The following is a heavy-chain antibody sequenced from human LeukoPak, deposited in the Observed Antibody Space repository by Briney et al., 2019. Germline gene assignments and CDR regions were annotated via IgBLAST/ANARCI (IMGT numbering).Heavy chain of an antibody. CDR3: ARDLNLIVVVPAAHVFDY. CDR2: ISGYNGNA. J-gene: IGHJ4*02. Sequence: ASVKVSCKASGYTFTSYGISWVRQAPGQGLEWMGWISGYNGNANYAQKLQGRVTTTTDTSTSTAYMELRSLRSDDTAVYYCARDLNLIVVVPAAHVFDYWGQGTLVIVSS. CDR1: GYTFTSYG. D-gene: IGHD2-2*01. V-gene: IGHV1-18*04.